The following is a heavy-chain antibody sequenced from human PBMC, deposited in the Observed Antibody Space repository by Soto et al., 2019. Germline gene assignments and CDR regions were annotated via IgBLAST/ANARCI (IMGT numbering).Heavy chain of an antibody. CDR1: GGSVSSESHY. V-gene: IGHV4-61*01. J-gene: IGHJ6*02. CDR3: ARDQYDVRSGSYYYAMEV. D-gene: IGHD3-3*01. CDR2: IYYTGST. Sequence: SETLSLTCTVAGGSVSSESHYWSWIRQTPGKGLEWIGYIYYTGSTNYNPSLKGRVSMSVDTSRDQVSLRLRSVTRADTAVYYCARDQYDVRSGSYYYAMEVWGQVTKVTVSS.